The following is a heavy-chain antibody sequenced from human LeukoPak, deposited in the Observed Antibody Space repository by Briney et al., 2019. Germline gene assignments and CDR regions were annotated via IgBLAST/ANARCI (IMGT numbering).Heavy chain of an antibody. D-gene: IGHD2-21*02. CDR1: GGSIRSSYYY. CDR2: TYDSGST. Sequence: SETLSLTCTVSGGSIRSSYYYWGWIRQPPGKGLEWIGSTYDSGSTYYNPSLKSRVTISVDTSKNQFSLKLSSVTAADTAVYYCAREGFCGGDCYLFDYWGQGTLVTVSS. J-gene: IGHJ4*02. CDR3: AREGFCGGDCYLFDY. V-gene: IGHV4-39*07.